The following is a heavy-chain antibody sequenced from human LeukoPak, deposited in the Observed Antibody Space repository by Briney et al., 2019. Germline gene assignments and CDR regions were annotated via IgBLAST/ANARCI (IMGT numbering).Heavy chain of an antibody. CDR1: GFTFSTLA. D-gene: IGHD6-19*01. Sequence: PGGSLRLSCAASGFTFSTLAMGWVRQAPGKGLEWVSVISDSGGTTYYAHSVKGRFTISRDNSRNTLYLQMNSLRVEDTAVYYCAKDARRSSGWYFFDHWGQGTLVTVS. V-gene: IGHV3-23*01. J-gene: IGHJ4*02. CDR3: AKDARRSSGWYFFDH. CDR2: ISDSGGTT.